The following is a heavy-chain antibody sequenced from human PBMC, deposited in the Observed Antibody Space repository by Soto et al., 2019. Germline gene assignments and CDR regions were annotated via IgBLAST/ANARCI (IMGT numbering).Heavy chain of an antibody. Sequence: EVQLVESGGGLVQPGGSLRLSCAASGFAFSSYWMSWVRQAPGKGLEWVANIKQDGSEKYYVDSVKGRFTISRDNAKNSLYPQMNSLRAEDTAVYYCARPRIAVAGCFDYWGQGTLVTVSS. D-gene: IGHD6-19*01. CDR1: GFAFSSYW. V-gene: IGHV3-7*01. J-gene: IGHJ4*02. CDR2: IKQDGSEK. CDR3: ARPRIAVAGCFDY.